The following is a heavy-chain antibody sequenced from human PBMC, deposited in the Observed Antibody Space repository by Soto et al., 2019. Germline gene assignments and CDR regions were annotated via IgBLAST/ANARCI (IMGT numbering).Heavy chain of an antibody. Sequence: ASVKVSCKASGYTLTNYGISWVRQAPGQGLEWMGWINVYNGNAKYAQKVQGRVTITTDASTSTAYMELSSLRSEDTAVYYCARDRGPSSGYYPYWFDPWGQGTLVTVSS. J-gene: IGHJ5*02. D-gene: IGHD3-22*01. CDR1: GYTLTNYG. V-gene: IGHV1-18*01. CDR2: INVYNGNA. CDR3: ARDRGPSSGYYPYWFDP.